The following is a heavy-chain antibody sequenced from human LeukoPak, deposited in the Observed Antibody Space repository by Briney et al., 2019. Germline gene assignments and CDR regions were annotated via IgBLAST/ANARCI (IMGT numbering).Heavy chain of an antibody. Sequence: GGSLRLSCTGSGFTFGSYTLHWVRQAPGKELEWVSSISSGGTFVFYADSVTGRFTISRDNAGKFLYLQMDSLRAEDTAVYYCATLGCAGENCPRAGRALGGYWGQGTLVTVSS. CDR1: GFTFGSYT. V-gene: IGHV3-21*01. J-gene: IGHJ4*02. CDR3: ATLGCAGENCPRAGRALGGY. D-gene: IGHD2-21*01. CDR2: ISSGGTFV.